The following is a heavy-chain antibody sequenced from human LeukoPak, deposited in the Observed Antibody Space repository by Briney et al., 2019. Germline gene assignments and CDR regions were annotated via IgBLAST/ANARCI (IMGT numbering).Heavy chain of an antibody. D-gene: IGHD4-11*01. CDR1: GFTFSSSW. V-gene: IGHV3-33*06. Sequence: GGSLRLSCAASGFTFSSSWVSWVRQAPGKGLEWVAVIWSDGTDKYYGDSVKGRFTISRDNSKKTVYLQMNSLRVEDTAVYYCAKDAQRGFDFSNSLESWGQGTLVTVSS. CDR2: IWSDGTDK. CDR3: AKDAQRGFDFSNSLES. J-gene: IGHJ4*02.